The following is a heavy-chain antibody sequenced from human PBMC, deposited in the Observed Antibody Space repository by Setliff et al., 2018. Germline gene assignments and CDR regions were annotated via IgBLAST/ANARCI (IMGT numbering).Heavy chain of an antibody. CDR2: ISWNSGSI. D-gene: IGHD6-25*01. CDR3: VRDTTSGWMLTN. CDR1: GFTFSSYA. J-gene: IGHJ4*02. V-gene: IGHV3-9*01. Sequence: SCAASGFTFSSYAMHWVRQAPGKGLEWVSGISWNSGSIGYADSVRGRFTISRDNARDSLYLQMNSLRAEDTAVYYCVRDTTSGWMLTNWGQGTLVTVSS.